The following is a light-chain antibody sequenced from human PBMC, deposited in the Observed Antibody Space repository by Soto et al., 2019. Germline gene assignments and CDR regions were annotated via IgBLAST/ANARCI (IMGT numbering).Light chain of an antibody. V-gene: IGKV3-20*01. CDR3: QQYGSSPFT. CDR1: RSVSSSY. CDR2: GAS. J-gene: IGKJ3*01. Sequence: EIVLTQSPGTLSLSPGERATLSCRASRSVSSSYLAWYQQKPGQAPRLLIYGASSRATGIPDRFSGGGSGTDFTLTIRRLEPEDFAVYYCQQYGSSPFTFGPGTKVHIK.